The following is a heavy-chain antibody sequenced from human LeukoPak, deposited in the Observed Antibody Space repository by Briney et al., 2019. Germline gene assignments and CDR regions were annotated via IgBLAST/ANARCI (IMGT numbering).Heavy chain of an antibody. V-gene: IGHV3-30-3*01. J-gene: IGHJ4*02. CDR2: ISYDGSNK. CDR1: GFTFSSYA. CDR3: ARSNAYSGSSLWY. D-gene: IGHD1-26*01. Sequence: GGSLRLSCAASGFTFSSYAMHWVRQAPGKGLEWVAVISYDGSNKYYADSVKGRFTISRDNSKNTLYLQMNSLRAEDTAVHYCARSNAYSGSSLWYWGQGTLVTVSS.